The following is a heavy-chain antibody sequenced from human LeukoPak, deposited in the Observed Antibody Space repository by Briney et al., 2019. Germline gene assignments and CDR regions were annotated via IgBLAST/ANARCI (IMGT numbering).Heavy chain of an antibody. CDR1: GGTVSSYA. CDR2: FIPIFGTP. D-gene: IGHD6-19*01. J-gene: IGHJ4*02. Sequence: GASVKVSCKASGGTVSSYAVSWVRQAPGQGLEWMGGFIPIFGTPNYAQKFQGRVTITADESTSTAYMELSSLRSEDTAGYYCARDESPLGRWLVHGVYWGQGTLVTVSS. V-gene: IGHV1-69*13. CDR3: ARDESPLGRWLVHGVY.